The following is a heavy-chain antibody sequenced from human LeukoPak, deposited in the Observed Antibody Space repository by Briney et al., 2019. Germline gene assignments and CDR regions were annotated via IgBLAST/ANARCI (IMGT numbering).Heavy chain of an antibody. D-gene: IGHD3-10*01. J-gene: IGHJ6*03. CDR3: ARGIQVPWYYGSGSYYNVRDHYYYYYMDV. CDR2: IYYSGST. CDR1: GGSISSYY. Sequence: SETLSLTCTVSGGSISSYYWSWIRQPPGKGLEWIGYIYYSGSTNYNPSLKSRVTISVDTSKNQFSLKLSSVTAADTAVYYCARGIQVPWYYGSGSYYNVRDHYYYYYMDVWGKGTTVTISS. V-gene: IGHV4-59*01.